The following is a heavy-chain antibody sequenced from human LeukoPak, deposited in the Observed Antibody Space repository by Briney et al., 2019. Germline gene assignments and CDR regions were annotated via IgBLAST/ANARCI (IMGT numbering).Heavy chain of an antibody. CDR2: MSGDATST. J-gene: IGHJ4*02. CDR1: GFTFSSFA. CDR3: AKRTSGSSWYSSDS. V-gene: IGHV3-23*01. D-gene: IGHD6-13*01. Sequence: GGSLRLSCAASGFTFSSFAMNWVRQAPGKGLEWVSTMSGDATSTYYADSVKGRFTISRDNSKITLYLQMNSLRAEDTAVYYCAKRTSGSSWYSSDSWGQGTLVTVPS.